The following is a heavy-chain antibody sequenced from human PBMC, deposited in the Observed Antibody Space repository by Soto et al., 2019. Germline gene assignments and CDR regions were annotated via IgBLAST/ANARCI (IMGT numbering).Heavy chain of an antibody. CDR1: GFTLSGYE. CDR2: ISTGSSTI. D-gene: IGHD1-26*01. J-gene: IGHJ6*02. Sequence: GGSLRLSCRASGFTLSGYEMHWVRQAPGKGLEWVSYISTGSSTIYYADSVKGRFTISRDNAKNSLFLEMNSLRPEDTAVYYCARVRAGAANGYYGMDVWGQGTTVTVSS. V-gene: IGHV3-48*03. CDR3: ARVRAGAANGYYGMDV.